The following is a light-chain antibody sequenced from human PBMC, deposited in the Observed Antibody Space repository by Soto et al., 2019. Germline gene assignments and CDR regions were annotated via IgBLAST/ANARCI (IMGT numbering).Light chain of an antibody. CDR3: QELNSYPRT. V-gene: IGKV1-9*01. CDR1: QGINTY. J-gene: IGKJ1*01. Sequence: DIQFAQSPSFLSASVGGRVTITCRASQGINTYLAWYQQKPGKAPKSLIYGASTLQTGVPSRFSGSGSGTEFTLTISSLQPEDFATYYCQELNSYPRTFGQGTKVDI. CDR2: GAS.